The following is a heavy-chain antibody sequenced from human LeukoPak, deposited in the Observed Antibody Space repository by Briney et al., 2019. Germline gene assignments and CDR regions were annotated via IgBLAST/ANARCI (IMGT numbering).Heavy chain of an antibody. Sequence: GGSLRLSCAASGFTVSAYEMIWVRQAPGKGLEWVSYISNSGTTIYYADSVKGRFIISRDNAKNSLHLQMNSLRVEDTAIYYCVGGGGGDYWGQGTLVTVSS. CDR1: GFTVSAYE. D-gene: IGHD2-15*01. J-gene: IGHJ4*02. V-gene: IGHV3-48*03. CDR3: VGGGGGDY. CDR2: ISNSGTTI.